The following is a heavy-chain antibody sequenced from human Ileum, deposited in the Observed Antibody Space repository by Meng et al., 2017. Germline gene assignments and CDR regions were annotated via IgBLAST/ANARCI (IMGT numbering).Heavy chain of an antibody. J-gene: IGHJ3*02. CDR1: GFTVSSNY. V-gene: IGHV3-53*01. CDR2: IYSGGST. Sequence: GGSLRLSCAASGFTVSSNYMSWVRQAPGKGLEWVSVIYSGGSTYYADSVKGRFTISRDNSKNTLYLQMNSLRAEDTAVYYCATTEYYYDSSGYYTTSGAFDIWDQGTMVT. CDR3: ATTEYYYDSSGYYTTSGAFDI. D-gene: IGHD3-22*01.